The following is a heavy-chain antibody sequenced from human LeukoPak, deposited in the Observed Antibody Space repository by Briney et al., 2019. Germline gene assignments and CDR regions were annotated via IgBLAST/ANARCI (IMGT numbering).Heavy chain of an antibody. CDR1: GFTFSSYW. CDR2: IKQDGSEK. V-gene: IGHV3-7*01. J-gene: IGHJ6*03. CDR3: ARLDDFWSGYWGNYYYYMDV. Sequence: GGSLRLSCAASGFTFSSYWMSWVRQAPGKGLEWVANIKQDGSEKYYVDSVKGRFTISRDNANNSLYLQMNSLRAEDTAVYYCARLDDFWSGYWGNYYYYMDVWGKGTTVTVSS. D-gene: IGHD3-3*01.